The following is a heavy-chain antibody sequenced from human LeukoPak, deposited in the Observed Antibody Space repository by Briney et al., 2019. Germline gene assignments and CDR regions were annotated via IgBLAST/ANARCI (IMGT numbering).Heavy chain of an antibody. V-gene: IGHV3-53*01. J-gene: IGHJ3*02. D-gene: IGHD3-22*01. CDR1: GFTVSSNY. CDR3: ARDPRRDTSGYYDAFDI. CDR2: IYNSGTT. Sequence: GGSLRLSCAASGFTVSSNYMTWVRQAPGKGLEWVPVIYNSGTTFYADSVKGRFTISRDNSKNTLYLQMNSLRAENTAIYYCARDPRRDTSGYYDAFDIWGQGTMVTVSS.